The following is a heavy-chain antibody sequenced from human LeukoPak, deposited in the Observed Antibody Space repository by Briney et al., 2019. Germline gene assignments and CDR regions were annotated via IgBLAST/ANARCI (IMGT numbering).Heavy chain of an antibody. D-gene: IGHD3-3*01. CDR2: ISYDGSKK. J-gene: IGHJ5*02. CDR3: AKPMAEFWSGYSRVGFDP. Sequence: GGSLRLSCAASGFTFSSYGMHWVRQAPGKGLAWVAVISYDGSKKYYADSVKGRFTISIDNSKNTLYLQMNRLRAEDTAVYYCAKPMAEFWSGYSRVGFDPWGQGTLVTVSS. CDR1: GFTFSSYG. V-gene: IGHV3-30*18.